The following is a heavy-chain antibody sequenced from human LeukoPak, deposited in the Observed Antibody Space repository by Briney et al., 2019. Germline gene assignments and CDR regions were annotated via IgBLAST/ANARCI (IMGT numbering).Heavy chain of an antibody. V-gene: IGHV4-39*01. CDR2: IYYSGST. CDR1: GGSISSNSFY. J-gene: IGHJ4*02. D-gene: IGHD6-6*01. CDR3: ARPVRQQLVHNRVDY. Sequence: SETLSLTCTVSGGSISSNSFYWGWIRQPPGKGLEWIGSIYYSGSTFYNPSLKSRVTISVDTYKNQFPLRLSSVSAADTAVYYCARPVRQQLVHNRVDYWGQGTLVTVSS.